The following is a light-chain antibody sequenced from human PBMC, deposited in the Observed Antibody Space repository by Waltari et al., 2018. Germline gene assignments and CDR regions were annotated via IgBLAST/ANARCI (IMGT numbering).Light chain of an antibody. J-gene: IGKJ4*01. CDR1: QSVSSY. Sequence: DIVLTQSPATLSLSPGERATLSCSASQSVSSYLAWYQQKPGQAPRLLIYDVSKRATGIPARFSGSGSGTDFSLTISGLEPEDSAVYYCQQRGNWPTVTFGGGTKVEI. CDR2: DVS. V-gene: IGKV3-11*01. CDR3: QQRGNWPTVT.